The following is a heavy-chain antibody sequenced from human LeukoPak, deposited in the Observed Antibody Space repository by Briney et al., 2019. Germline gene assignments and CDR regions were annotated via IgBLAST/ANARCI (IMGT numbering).Heavy chain of an antibody. D-gene: IGHD6-13*01. CDR2: IIPIFGTA. CDR1: GGTFSSYA. V-gene: IGHV1-69*13. J-gene: IGHJ4*02. CDR3: HLAAAGTPLDY. Sequence: ASVKVSCKASGGTFSSYAISWVRQAPGQGLEWMGGIIPIFGTANYAQKFQGRVTITADESTSTAYMELSSLRSEDTAVYYCHLAAAGTPLDYWGQGTLVTVSS.